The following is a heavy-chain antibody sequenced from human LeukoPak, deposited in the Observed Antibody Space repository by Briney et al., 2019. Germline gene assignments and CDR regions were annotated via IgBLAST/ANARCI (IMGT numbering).Heavy chain of an antibody. CDR2: IKQDGGQI. Sequence: GGSLRLSCEPSEFTFNSYWMSWVRQAPGKGLEWVANIKQDGGQIYYLDSVKGRFTVSRDNAKNSLYLQMNSLRAEDTAVYYCARLGARQMLEYWGQGTLVTVSS. J-gene: IGHJ4*02. CDR3: ARLGARQMLEY. D-gene: IGHD4-17*01. V-gene: IGHV3-7*01. CDR1: EFTFNSYW.